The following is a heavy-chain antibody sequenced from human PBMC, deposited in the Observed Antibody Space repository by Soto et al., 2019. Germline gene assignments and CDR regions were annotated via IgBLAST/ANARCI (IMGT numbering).Heavy chain of an antibody. CDR3: ARDRLTGDRREAFDI. Sequence: GGSLRLSCAASGFTFSNYSVSWVRQAPGKGLEWVSYIDASGSATYYADSVKGRFAISRDNAKNSLYLQVNSLRDEDTAVYYCARDRLTGDRREAFDIWGQGTMVTVSS. J-gene: IGHJ3*02. D-gene: IGHD7-27*01. V-gene: IGHV3-48*02. CDR2: IDASGSAT. CDR1: GFTFSNYS.